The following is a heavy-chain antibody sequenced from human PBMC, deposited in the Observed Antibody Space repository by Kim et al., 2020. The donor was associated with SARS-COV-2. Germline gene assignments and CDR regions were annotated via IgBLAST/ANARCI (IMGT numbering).Heavy chain of an antibody. D-gene: IGHD6-13*01. Sequence: KSRVTISVDTSKNQFSLKLSSVTAADTAVYYCARPVGIAAAGNPGGAFDIWGQGTMVTVSS. CDR3: ARPVGIAAAGNPGGAFDI. J-gene: IGHJ3*02. V-gene: IGHV4-31*02.